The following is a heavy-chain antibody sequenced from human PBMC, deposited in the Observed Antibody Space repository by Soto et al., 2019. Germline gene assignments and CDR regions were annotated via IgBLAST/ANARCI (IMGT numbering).Heavy chain of an antibody. D-gene: IGHD3-22*01. Sequence: PGGSQRLSCAASEFTFSTYAMSWVRQAPGKGLEWVSAISYGGGTTYYADSVKGRFTISRDNSKNTLYLQMNSLRAEDTAVYYCAKNPGYYYDSTGYHFNYWGQGTLVTVSS. CDR3: AKNPGYYYDSTGYHFNY. CDR2: ISYGGGTT. V-gene: IGHV3-23*01. CDR1: EFTFSTYA. J-gene: IGHJ4*02.